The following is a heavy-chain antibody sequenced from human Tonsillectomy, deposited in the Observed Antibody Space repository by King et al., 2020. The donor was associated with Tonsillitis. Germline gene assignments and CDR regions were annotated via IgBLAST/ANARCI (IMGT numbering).Heavy chain of an antibody. CDR3: ARDFNDFWSGYYNH. J-gene: IGHJ5*02. V-gene: IGHV3-21*01. CDR2: ISSSCTYI. D-gene: IGHD3-3*01. Sequence: VQLVESGGGLVKPGGSLRLSCAASGFTFSSYTMTWVRQAPGKGLEWVSSISSSCTYIYYAGSLKGRVTISRENAKNSLFLQMYSLRAADTAVYYCARDFNDFWSGYYNHWGQGTLVTVSS. CDR1: GFTFSSYT.